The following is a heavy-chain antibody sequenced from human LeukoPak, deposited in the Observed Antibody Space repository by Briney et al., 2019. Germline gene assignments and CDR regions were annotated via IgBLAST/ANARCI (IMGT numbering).Heavy chain of an antibody. Sequence: GGSLRLSCAASGFTFSSYGMHWVRQAPGKGLEWVAFIRYDGSNKYYADSVKGRFTISRDNSKNTLYLQMNSLRAEDTAVYYCASSGAAVVPAAIRYMDVWGKGTTVTVSS. CDR2: IRYDGSNK. CDR1: GFTFSSYG. D-gene: IGHD2-2*02. CDR3: ASSGAAVVPAAIRYMDV. V-gene: IGHV3-30*02. J-gene: IGHJ6*03.